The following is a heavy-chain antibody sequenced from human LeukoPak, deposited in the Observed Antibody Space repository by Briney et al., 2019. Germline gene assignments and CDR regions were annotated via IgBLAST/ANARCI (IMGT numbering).Heavy chain of an antibody. J-gene: IGHJ4*02. Sequence: SETLSLTCTVSGGSISSYYWSWIRQPPGKGLEWIGEINHSGSTNYNPSLKSRVTISVDTSKNQFSLKLSSVTAADTAVYYCARGQRLDYYDSRGYLCWFDYWGQGTLVTVSS. V-gene: IGHV4-34*01. D-gene: IGHD3-22*01. CDR3: ARGQRLDYYDSRGYLCWFDY. CDR2: INHSGST. CDR1: GGSISSYY.